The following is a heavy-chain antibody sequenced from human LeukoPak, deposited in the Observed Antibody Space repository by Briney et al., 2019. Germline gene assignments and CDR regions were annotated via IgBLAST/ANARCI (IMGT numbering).Heavy chain of an antibody. CDR3: ARGIEDRLNAFDM. V-gene: IGHV1-2*02. J-gene: IGHJ3*02. CDR2: INPNSGST. CDR1: GYSFTAYY. D-gene: IGHD2-15*01. Sequence: GASVKVSCKASGYSFTAYYMHWVRQAPGQGLEWMGWINPNSGSTNYAQNFQGRVTMTRDTSISIVYMELSRLRFDDMAVYYCARGIEDRLNAFDMWGQGTMVTVS.